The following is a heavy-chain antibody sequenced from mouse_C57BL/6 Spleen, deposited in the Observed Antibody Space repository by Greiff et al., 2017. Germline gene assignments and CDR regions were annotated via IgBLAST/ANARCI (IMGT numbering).Heavy chain of an antibody. Sequence: VQLQQSGAELMKPGASVKLSCKATGYTFTGSWIEWVKQRPGHGLEWIGEILPGSGSTNYNEQFKGKATFTADTSSNTAYMQLSSLTTEDSAIYYCAKRGVYYDYFDYWGQGTTLTVSS. J-gene: IGHJ2*01. CDR1: GYTFTGSW. CDR3: AKRGVYYDYFDY. CDR2: ILPGSGST. V-gene: IGHV1-9*01. D-gene: IGHD2-4*01.